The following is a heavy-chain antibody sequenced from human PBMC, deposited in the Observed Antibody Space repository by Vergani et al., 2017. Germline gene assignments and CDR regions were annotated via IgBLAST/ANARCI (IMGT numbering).Heavy chain of an antibody. CDR2: ISGSGGST. CDR1: GFTFDDYG. Sequence: EVQLVESGGGVVRPGGSLRLSCAASGFTFDDYGMSWVRQAPGKGLEWVSAISGSGGSTYYADSVKGRFTISRDNSKNTLYLQMNSLRAEDTAVYYCAKDLGSRYGDYERSFDYWGQGTLVTVSS. V-gene: IGHV3-23*04. J-gene: IGHJ4*02. CDR3: AKDLGSRYGDYERSFDY. D-gene: IGHD4-17*01.